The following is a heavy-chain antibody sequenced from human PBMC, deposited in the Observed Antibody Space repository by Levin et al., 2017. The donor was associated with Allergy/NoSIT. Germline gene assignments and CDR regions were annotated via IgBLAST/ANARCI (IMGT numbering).Heavy chain of an antibody. Sequence: PGASVKVSCKASGYTFTGYYMHWVRQAPGQGLEWMGRINPNSGGTNYAQKFQGRVTMTRDTSISTAYMELSRLRSDDTAVYYCARGTMIVVAPLDYWGQGTLVTVSS. CDR1: GYTFTGYY. CDR3: ARGTMIVVAPLDY. D-gene: IGHD3-22*01. J-gene: IGHJ4*02. CDR2: INPNSGGT. V-gene: IGHV1-2*06.